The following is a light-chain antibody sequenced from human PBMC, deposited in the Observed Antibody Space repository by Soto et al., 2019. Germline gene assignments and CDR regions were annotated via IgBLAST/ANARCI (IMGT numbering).Light chain of an antibody. Sequence: ETKRTQSPATLSVSQGERATLSCRASQSVRTKLAWYQQKPGQAPRLLIYGASSRATGIPARFSGSGSGTEFTLTISSLQSEDSGVYYCQQYNKWPAEITFGQGTRLAI. CDR1: QSVRTK. V-gene: IGKV3D-15*01. CDR3: QQYNKWPAEIT. CDR2: GAS. J-gene: IGKJ5*01.